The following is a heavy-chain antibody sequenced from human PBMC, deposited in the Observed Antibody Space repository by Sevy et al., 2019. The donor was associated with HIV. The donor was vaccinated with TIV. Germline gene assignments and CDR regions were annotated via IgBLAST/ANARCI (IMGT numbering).Heavy chain of an antibody. J-gene: IGHJ6*02. CDR1: GGSISSYY. CDR2: IYYSGST. V-gene: IGHV4-59*13. CDR3: ARVGTYYYYYGMDV. D-gene: IGHD1-1*01. Sequence: SETLSLTCTVSGGSISSYYWSWIRQPPGKGLEWIGYIYYSGSTNYNPSLKSRVTISVDTSKNQFSLKLSSVTAADTAVYYCARVGTYYYYYGMDVWGQGTTVTVSS.